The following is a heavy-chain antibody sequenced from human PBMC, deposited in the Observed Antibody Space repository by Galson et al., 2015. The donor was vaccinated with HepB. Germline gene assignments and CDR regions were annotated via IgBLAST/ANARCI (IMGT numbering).Heavy chain of an antibody. Sequence: SLRLSCAASGFTFSGFWMSWVRQAPGKGLQWVANINEDGSEKFYVDSVKGRFIISRDNAKTSLWLQMNSLRADDTAVYYCVRDRAVVGGGDWFDAWGQGTLATVSS. CDR1: GFTFSGFW. V-gene: IGHV3-7*01. J-gene: IGHJ5*02. CDR2: INEDGSEK. D-gene: IGHD2-2*01. CDR3: VRDRAVVGGGDWFDA.